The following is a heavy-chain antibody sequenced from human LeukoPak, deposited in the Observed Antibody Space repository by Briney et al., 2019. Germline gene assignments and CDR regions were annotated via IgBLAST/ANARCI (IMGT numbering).Heavy chain of an antibody. D-gene: IGHD3-22*01. CDR3: ARDPFTTSTGYYYYMDV. CDR2: INPSGGST. Sequence: ASVTVSCKASGYTFTSYYMHWVRQAPGQGLEWMGIINPSGGSTSYAQKFQGRVTMTRDMSTSTVYMELSSLRSEDTAVYYCARDPFTTSTGYYYYMDVWGKGTTVTASS. V-gene: IGHV1-46*01. J-gene: IGHJ6*03. CDR1: GYTFTSYY.